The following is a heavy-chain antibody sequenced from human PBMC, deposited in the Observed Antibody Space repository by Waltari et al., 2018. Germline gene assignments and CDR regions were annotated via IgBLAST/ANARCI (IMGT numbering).Heavy chain of an antibody. Sequence: QVQLQQWGAGLLKPSETLSLTCAVSGGSFSGYYWSWIRQPPGKGLEWIGEINHSGSTNYNPSLKSRVTISVDTSKNQFSLKLSSVTAADTAVYYCARVYGSGSYYNVGGQGTLVTVSS. V-gene: IGHV4-34*01. CDR1: GGSFSGYY. D-gene: IGHD3-10*01. CDR3: ARVYGSGSYYNV. CDR2: INHSGST. J-gene: IGHJ4*02.